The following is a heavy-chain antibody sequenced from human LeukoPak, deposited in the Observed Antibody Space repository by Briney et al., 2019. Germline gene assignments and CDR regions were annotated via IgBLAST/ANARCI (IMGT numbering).Heavy chain of an antibody. Sequence: ASVTVSCTASGYTFTSYYMHWVRQAPGQGLEWMGIINPSGGSTSYAQKFQGRVTMTRDTSTSTVYMELSSLRSEDTAVYYCARATVLLGIDYWGQGTLVTVSS. D-gene: IGHD3-10*01. CDR1: GYTFTSYY. CDR2: INPSGGST. V-gene: IGHV1-46*01. J-gene: IGHJ4*02. CDR3: ARATVLLGIDY.